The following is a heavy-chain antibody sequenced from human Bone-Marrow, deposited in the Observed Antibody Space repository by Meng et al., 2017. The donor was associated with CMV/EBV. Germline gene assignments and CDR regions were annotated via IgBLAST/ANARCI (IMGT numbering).Heavy chain of an antibody. Sequence: SVKVSCKASGGTFSSYTISWVRQAPGQGLEWMGRIIPILGIANYAQKFQGRVTITADKSTSTAYMELSSLRSDDTAVYYCARPIGSFRFDPWGQGPRVSGSS. CDR3: ARPIGSFRFDP. D-gene: IGHD3-22*01. V-gene: IGHV1-69*02. CDR2: IIPILGIA. J-gene: IGHJ5*01. CDR1: GGTFSSYT.